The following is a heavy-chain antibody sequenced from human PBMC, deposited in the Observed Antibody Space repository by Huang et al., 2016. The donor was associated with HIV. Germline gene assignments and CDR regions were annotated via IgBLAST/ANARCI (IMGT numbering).Heavy chain of an antibody. Sequence: QIQLMQSGPELKQPGASVKVSCKASGYPFTSYGITWVRQAPGQGPEWKGWISAASGDTEYAQKFQGRVTLTTDTSTNIAYMELRSLRSDDTAKYYCARDPKYHRIGYYRQRRGIDIWGQGTMVSVSS. CDR2: ISAASGDT. CDR3: ARDPKYHRIGYYRQRRGIDI. J-gene: IGHJ3*02. D-gene: IGHD3-22*01. V-gene: IGHV1-18*01. CDR1: GYPFTSYG.